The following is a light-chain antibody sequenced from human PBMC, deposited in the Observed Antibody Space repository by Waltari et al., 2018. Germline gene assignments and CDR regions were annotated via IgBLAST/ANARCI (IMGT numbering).Light chain of an antibody. Sequence: EIVLTQSPGTLSLSPGERATISCRASQSVSRALAWYQQNPVQAPRLLIYGASNRATGIPDRFSGSGSGTDFSLIISRLEPEDFAVYYCQHYVSLPVTFGQGTKVEIK. V-gene: IGKV3-20*01. CDR3: QHYVSLPVT. J-gene: IGKJ1*01. CDR1: QSVSRA. CDR2: GAS.